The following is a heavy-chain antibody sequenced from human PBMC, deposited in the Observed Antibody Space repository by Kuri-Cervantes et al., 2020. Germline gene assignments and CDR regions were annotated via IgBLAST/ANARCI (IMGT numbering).Heavy chain of an antibody. V-gene: IGHV3-21*04. CDR3: ANSLGGSDFGLNFDY. CDR2: ISSSSSYI. J-gene: IGHJ4*02. Sequence: GESLKISCAASGFTFSSYSMNWVRQAPGKGLEWVSSISSSSSYICYADSVKGRFTISRDNAKNSLYLQMNSLRAEDTALYYCANSLGGSDFGLNFDYWGQGTLVTVSS. D-gene: IGHD2-21*02. CDR1: GFTFSSYS.